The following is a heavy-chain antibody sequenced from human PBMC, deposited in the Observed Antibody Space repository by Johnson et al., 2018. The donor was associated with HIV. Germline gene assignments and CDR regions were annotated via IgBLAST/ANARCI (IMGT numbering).Heavy chain of an antibody. D-gene: IGHD3-9*01. CDR1: GFTFDDYD. J-gene: IGHJ3*02. CDR3: DRGESTDIMTRGDAFDI. V-gene: IGHV3-20*04. Sequence: VQLVESGGGVVRPGGSLRLSCAASGFTFDDYDMSWVRQAPGKGLEWVSGIKWNGGSTGYADSVKGRFTISRDYAKNSLYLQMSRLRTEDTAVYYCDRGESTDIMTRGDAFDIWGQGTMVTVSS. CDR2: IKWNGGST.